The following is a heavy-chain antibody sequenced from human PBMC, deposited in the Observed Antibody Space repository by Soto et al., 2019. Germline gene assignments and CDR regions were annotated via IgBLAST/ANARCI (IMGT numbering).Heavy chain of an antibody. D-gene: IGHD3-3*01. Sequence: GGSLRLSCAASGFTFSSYWMHWVRQAPGKGLVWVSRINSDGSSTSYADSVKGRFTISRDNAKNTLYLQMNSLRAEETAVYYCARDREFLEWLLYFDYWGQGTLVTVSS. CDR3: ARDREFLEWLLYFDY. J-gene: IGHJ4*02. CDR2: INSDGSST. CDR1: GFTFSSYW. V-gene: IGHV3-74*01.